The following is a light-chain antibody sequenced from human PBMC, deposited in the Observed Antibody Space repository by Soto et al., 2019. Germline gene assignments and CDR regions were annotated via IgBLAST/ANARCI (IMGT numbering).Light chain of an antibody. V-gene: IGKV1-39*01. CDR1: QGINKL. Sequence: DIQFTQSPSSLSASVGDRVTVTCRASQGINKLLNWYQHKPGKAPKLLIYAASTLQSGVPSRFSGSGSGTDFTLTISSLQPEDFETYCCQQTYTSQTFGQGTKVDIK. CDR2: AAS. CDR3: QQTYTSQT. J-gene: IGKJ1*01.